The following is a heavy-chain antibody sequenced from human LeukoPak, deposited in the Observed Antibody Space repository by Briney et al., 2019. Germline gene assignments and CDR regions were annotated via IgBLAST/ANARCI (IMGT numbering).Heavy chain of an antibody. D-gene: IGHD4-17*01. CDR3: AKDKYGDFDWYFDL. CDR2: ISWNSGSI. J-gene: IGHJ2*01. Sequence: PGGSLRLSCAASGFTFDDYAMHWVRQAPGKGLEWVSGISWNSGSIGYADSVKGRFTISRDNAKNSLYLQMNSQRAEDTALYYCAKDKYGDFDWYFDLWGRGTLVTVSS. CDR1: GFTFDDYA. V-gene: IGHV3-9*01.